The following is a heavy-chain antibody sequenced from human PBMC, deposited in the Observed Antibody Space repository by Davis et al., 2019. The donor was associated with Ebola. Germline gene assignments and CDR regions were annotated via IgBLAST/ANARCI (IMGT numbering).Heavy chain of an antibody. J-gene: IGHJ4*02. V-gene: IGHV3-23*01. Sequence: GALRLPCAASGFSFSTYSMTWGRPAPGKGLEWVSIISGSGDSTYYADSVKGRFTISRDNSKNTLYLQMNSLRAEDTAVYYCARASGYSSSWLDYWGQGTLVTVSS. D-gene: IGHD6-13*01. CDR3: ARASGYSSSWLDY. CDR1: GFSFSTYS. CDR2: ISGSGDST.